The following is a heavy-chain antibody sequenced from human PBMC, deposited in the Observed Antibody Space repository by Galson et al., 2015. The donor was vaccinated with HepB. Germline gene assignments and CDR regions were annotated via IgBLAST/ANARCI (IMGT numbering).Heavy chain of an antibody. CDR2: ISYDGSNK. CDR1: GFTFSSYS. V-gene: IGHV3-30*18. CDR3: AKKGAPAYCGGDCPLKRAKDY. Sequence: SLRLSCAASGFTFSSYSMNWVRQAPGKGLEWVAVISYDGSNKYYADSVKGRFTISRDNSKNTLYLQMNSLRAEDTVVYYCAKKGAPAYCGGDCPLKRAKDYWGQGTLVTVSS. J-gene: IGHJ4*02. D-gene: IGHD2-21*02.